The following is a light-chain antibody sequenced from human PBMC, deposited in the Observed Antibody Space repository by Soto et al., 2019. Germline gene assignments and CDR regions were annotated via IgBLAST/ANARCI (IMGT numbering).Light chain of an antibody. V-gene: IGKV3-15*01. CDR1: QSVNSN. Sequence: EIVMTQSPATLSVSPGERATLSCRASQSVNSNLDWYQQKPGQSPRLLMSGSSTRATGIPARFSGSGSGTYFTLSISSLPSEYFAVYYCQKYNKRPYTFGQGTKLEI. CDR3: QKYNKRPYT. CDR2: GSS. J-gene: IGKJ2*01.